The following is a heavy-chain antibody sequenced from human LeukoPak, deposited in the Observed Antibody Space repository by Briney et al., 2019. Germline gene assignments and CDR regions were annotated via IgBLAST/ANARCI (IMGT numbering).Heavy chain of an antibody. J-gene: IGHJ6*02. V-gene: IGHV3-30*18. D-gene: IGHD1-26*01. CDR1: GFTFSSYG. CDR3: AKGKNGSYRYYYYYYGMDV. CDR2: ISYDGSNK. Sequence: GGSPRLSCAASGFTFSSYGMHWVRQAPGKGLEWVAVISYDGSNKYYADSVKGRFTISRDNSKNTLYLQMNSLRAEDTAVYYCAKGKNGSYRYYYYYYGMDVWGQGTTVTVSS.